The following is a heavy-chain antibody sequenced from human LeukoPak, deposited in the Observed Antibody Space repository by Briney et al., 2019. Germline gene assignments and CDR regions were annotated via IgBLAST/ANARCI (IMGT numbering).Heavy chain of an antibody. V-gene: IGHV4-59*08. D-gene: IGHD3-10*01. J-gene: IGHJ4*02. CDR3: ARRGITSFDY. CDR2: IYYSGST. Sequence: SETLSLTCTVSGGSISSYYWSWIRQPPGKGLEWIGYIYYSGSTNYNPSLKSRVTISVDTSKNPFSLKLSSVTAADTAVYYCARRGITSFDYWGQGTLVTVSS. CDR1: GGSISSYY.